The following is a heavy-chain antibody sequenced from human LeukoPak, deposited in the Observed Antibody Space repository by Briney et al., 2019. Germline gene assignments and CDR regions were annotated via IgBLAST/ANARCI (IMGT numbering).Heavy chain of an antibody. J-gene: IGHJ5*02. D-gene: IGHD4-17*01. V-gene: IGHV4-38-2*02. CDR3: ARDGANTVTQNWFDP. CDR2: IYHSGST. Sequence: PSETLSLTCTVSGYSISSGYYWGWIRQPPGKGLEWIGSIYHSGSTYYNPSLKSRVTILVDTSKNQFSLKLSSVTAADTALYFCARDGANTVTQNWFDPWGQGTLVTVSS. CDR1: GYSISSGYY.